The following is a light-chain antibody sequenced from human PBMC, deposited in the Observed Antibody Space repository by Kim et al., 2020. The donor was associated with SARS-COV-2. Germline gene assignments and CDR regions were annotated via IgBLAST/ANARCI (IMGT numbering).Light chain of an antibody. CDR3: QSYVSSAWV. CDR2: KDN. J-gene: IGLJ3*02. CDR1: SGRIASTY. Sequence: GKTIAISCPRNSGRIASTYVQWYQQRPGRSPTTVIYKDNERPSGVPDRFSGSIDISSNSASLPISGLKTEDEADYSCQSYVSSAWVFGGGTRLTVL. V-gene: IGLV6-57*01.